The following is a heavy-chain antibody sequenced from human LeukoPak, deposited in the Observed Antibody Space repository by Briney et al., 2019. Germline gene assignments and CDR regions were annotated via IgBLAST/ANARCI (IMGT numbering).Heavy chain of an antibody. CDR1: GGSISSGSYY. CDR3: TRWPNSGWFDY. J-gene: IGHJ4*02. Sequence: PSETLSLTCTVSGGSISSGSYYWSWIRQPAGKGLEWIGRIYTSGSTNYNPSLKSRVTMSLDTSESQFSLKLSSVTAADTAVYYCTRWPNSGWFDYWGQGTLVTVSS. D-gene: IGHD6-19*01. V-gene: IGHV4-61*02. CDR2: IYTSGST.